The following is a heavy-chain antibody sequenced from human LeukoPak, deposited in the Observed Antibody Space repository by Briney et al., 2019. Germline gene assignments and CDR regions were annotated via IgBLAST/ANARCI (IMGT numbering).Heavy chain of an antibody. CDR3: ATSRGVVNWMGDY. CDR2: IYPGDSDT. Sequence: GESLKISCKGSGYSFTNYWIGWVRQMSGKGLEWMGIIYPGDSDTRYSPSLQGQVTISADKSISTAYLQWSSLKASDTAMYYCATSRGVVNWMGDYWGQGTLVTVSS. CDR1: GYSFTNYW. J-gene: IGHJ4*02. D-gene: IGHD4-23*01. V-gene: IGHV5-51*01.